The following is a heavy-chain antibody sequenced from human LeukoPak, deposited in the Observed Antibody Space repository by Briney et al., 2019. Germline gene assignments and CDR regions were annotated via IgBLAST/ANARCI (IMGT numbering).Heavy chain of an antibody. CDR1: GGSFSGYY. D-gene: IGHD3-9*01. CDR2: INHSGCT. V-gene: IGHV4-34*01. CDR3: ARGKPRAYILTGYGYYYMDV. J-gene: IGHJ6*03. Sequence: SETLSLTCAVYGGSFSGYYWSWIRQPPGKGLEWIGEINHSGCTNYNPSLKSRVTISVDTSKNQFSLKLSSVTAADTAVYYCARGKPRAYILTGYGYYYMDVWGKGTTVTVSS.